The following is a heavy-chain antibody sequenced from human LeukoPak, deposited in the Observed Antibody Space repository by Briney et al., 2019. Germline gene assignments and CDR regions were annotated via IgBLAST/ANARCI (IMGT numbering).Heavy chain of an antibody. D-gene: IGHD6-13*01. V-gene: IGHV3-74*01. Sequence: GGSLRLSCAASGNYWMHWVRQAPGKGLVWVSHINSDGSWTSYADSVKGRFTISRDNSKNTLYLQMNSLRAEDTAVYYCATGVAAAGTNWFDPWGQGTLVTVSS. CDR2: INSDGSWT. CDR1: GNYW. CDR3: ATGVAAAGTNWFDP. J-gene: IGHJ5*02.